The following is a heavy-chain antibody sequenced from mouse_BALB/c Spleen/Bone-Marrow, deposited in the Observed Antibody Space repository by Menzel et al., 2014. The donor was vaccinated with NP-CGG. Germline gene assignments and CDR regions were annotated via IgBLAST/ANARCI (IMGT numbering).Heavy chain of an antibody. J-gene: IGHJ4*01. D-gene: IGHD1-2*01. CDR2: ISSGGSYT. V-gene: IGHV5-9-4*01. Sequence: EVKLVESGGGLVKPGGSLKLSCAASGFTFSSYAMSWVRQSPEKRLEWVAEISSGGSYTYYPDTVTGRFTISRDNAKNTRYLEMSSLRSEDTAMYYCARDHYGYYTMDYWGQGTSVTVSS. CDR3: ARDHYGYYTMDY. CDR1: GFTFSSYA.